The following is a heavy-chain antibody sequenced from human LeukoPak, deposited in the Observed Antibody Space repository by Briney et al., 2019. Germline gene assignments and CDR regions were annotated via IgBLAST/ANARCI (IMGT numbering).Heavy chain of an antibody. CDR1: GFTFSSYA. CDR2: IQSDGGNE. V-gene: IGHV3-30*04. D-gene: IGHD7-27*01. J-gene: IGHJ4*02. Sequence: GGALRLSCGASGFTFSSYAMSWVRQAPGKGLEWVAFIQSDGGNEYYADSVKGRFTISRDNSKNTVHLQMNSLRAEDTAMYYCVRDGAHWDLDYWGQGTLVTVSS. CDR3: VRDGAHWDLDY.